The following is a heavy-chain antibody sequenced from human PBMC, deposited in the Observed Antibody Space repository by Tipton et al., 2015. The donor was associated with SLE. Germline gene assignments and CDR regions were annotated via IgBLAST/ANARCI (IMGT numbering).Heavy chain of an antibody. CDR2: IYHSGST. V-gene: IGHV4-38-2*01. J-gene: IGHJ1*01. Sequence: SLTCAVSGYSISSGYYWGWVRQPPGKGLEWIGSIYHSGSTYYNPSLKSRVTISVDTSKNQFSLKLSSVTAADTAVYYCARTGYSSSWYSAEYFQHWGQGTLVTVSS. D-gene: IGHD6-13*01. CDR3: ARTGYSSSWYSAEYFQH. CDR1: GYSISSGYY.